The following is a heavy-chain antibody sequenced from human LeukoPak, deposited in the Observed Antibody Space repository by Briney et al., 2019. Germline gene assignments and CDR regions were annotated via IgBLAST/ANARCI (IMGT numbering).Heavy chain of an antibody. CDR2: INPNSGGT. Sequence: GASVKVSCKASGYTFTGYYMHWVRQAPGQGLEWMGRINPNSGGTNYAQKFQGRVTMTTDTSTSTAHMELRSLRSDDTAVYYCARGYSSSWPFDYWGQGTLVTVSS. D-gene: IGHD6-13*01. V-gene: IGHV1-2*06. CDR3: ARGYSSSWPFDY. J-gene: IGHJ4*02. CDR1: GYTFTGYY.